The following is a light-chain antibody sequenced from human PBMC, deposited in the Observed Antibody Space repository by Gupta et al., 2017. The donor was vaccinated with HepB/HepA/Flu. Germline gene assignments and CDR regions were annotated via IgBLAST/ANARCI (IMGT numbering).Light chain of an antibody. J-gene: IGKJ1*01. CDR1: QSVLYSSNNKNY. CDR3: QQDDSYPWT. CDR2: WAS. V-gene: IGKV4-1*01. Sequence: DIVMTQSPDSLAVSLGERATINCKSSQSVLYSSNNKNYLACYQQKPGQPPKLLIYWASTRESGVPHLFSGSGSGTDFTLTSSSLQAEDVAVYYCQQDDSYPWTFGQGTKVEIK.